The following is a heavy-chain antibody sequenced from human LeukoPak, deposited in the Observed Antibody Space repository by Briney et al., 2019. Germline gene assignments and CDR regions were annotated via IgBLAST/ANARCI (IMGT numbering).Heavy chain of an antibody. D-gene: IGHD4-17*01. V-gene: IGHV4-34*01. J-gene: IGHJ4*02. Sequence: SETLSLTCAVYGGSFSGYYWSWICQPPGKGLEWIGEINHSGSTNYNPSLKSRVTISVDTSKNQFSLKLSSVTAADTAVYYCAREGGYGDYPFDYWGQGTLVTVSS. CDR1: GGSFSGYY. CDR3: AREGGYGDYPFDY. CDR2: INHSGST.